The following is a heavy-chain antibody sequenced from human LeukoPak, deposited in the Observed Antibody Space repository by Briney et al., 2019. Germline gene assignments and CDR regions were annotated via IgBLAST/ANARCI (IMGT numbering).Heavy chain of an antibody. CDR1: GGTFSSYA. J-gene: IGHJ6*02. Sequence: SVTVSCKASGGTFSSYAISRVRQAPGQGLEWMGGIIPIFGTANYAQKFQGRVTITADESTSTAYMELSSLRSEDTAVYYCARLPYYYYYYGMDVWGQGTTVTVSS. CDR3: ARLPYYYYYYGMDV. CDR2: IIPIFGTA. V-gene: IGHV1-69*13.